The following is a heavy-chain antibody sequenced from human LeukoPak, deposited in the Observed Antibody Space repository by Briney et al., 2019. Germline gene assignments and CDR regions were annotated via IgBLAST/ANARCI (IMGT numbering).Heavy chain of an antibody. J-gene: IGHJ4*02. V-gene: IGHV3-48*01. Sequence: PGGSLRLSCAASGFTFNSYSRNRVRQAPGKGLEWVSYIRSSSDTVYYADSVKGRFTISRDNSKNTLYLQMNSLRAEDTAVYYCARFPIAAAGYFDYWGQGTLVTVSS. CDR1: GFTFNSYS. CDR3: ARFPIAAAGYFDY. D-gene: IGHD6-13*01. CDR2: IRSSSDTV.